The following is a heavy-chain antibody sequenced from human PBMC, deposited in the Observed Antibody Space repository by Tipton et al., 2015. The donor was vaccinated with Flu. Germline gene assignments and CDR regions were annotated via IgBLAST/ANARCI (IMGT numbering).Heavy chain of an antibody. D-gene: IGHD3-16*01. J-gene: IGHJ4*02. V-gene: IGHV3-7*01. Sequence: SLRLSCAASGFTFSTYWMSWVCQAPGKGLEWVANIKQDGSTKYYVDSVKGRFTISRDNAKNSLYLQMDSLRAEDMAVYYCARLGLPDYWGQGTLVTVSS. CDR3: ARLGLPDY. CDR2: IKQDGSTK. CDR1: GFTFSTYW.